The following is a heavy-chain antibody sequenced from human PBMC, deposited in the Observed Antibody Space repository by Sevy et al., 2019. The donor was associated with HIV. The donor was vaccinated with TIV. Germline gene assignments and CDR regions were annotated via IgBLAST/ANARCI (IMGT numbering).Heavy chain of an antibody. Sequence: GGSLRLSCAVSGFSFDSYGMTWVRQAPGKGLEWVSGISGSGSRTYYADSVKGRFIISRDNSKNTLDLQMNSLRSEDTAIYYWAKGGGGHYDPDEIGYYFYYYNMDVWGKGTMVTVSS. V-gene: IGHV3-23*01. D-gene: IGHD3-22*01. CDR1: GFSFDSYG. CDR2: ISGSGSRT. CDR3: AKGGGGHYDPDEIGYYFYYYNMDV. J-gene: IGHJ6*03.